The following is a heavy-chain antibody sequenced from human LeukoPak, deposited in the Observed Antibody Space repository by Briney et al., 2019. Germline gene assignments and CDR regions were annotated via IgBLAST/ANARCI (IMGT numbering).Heavy chain of an antibody. CDR2: INPNSGGT. Sequence: ASVKVSCKASGYTFTGYYMHWVRQAPGQGLEWMGWINPNSGGTNYAQKFQGRVTMTRDTSISTAYMEQSRLRSDDTAVYYCARGIAAAGNFDYWGQGTLVTVSS. J-gene: IGHJ4*02. D-gene: IGHD6-13*01. CDR3: ARGIAAAGNFDY. V-gene: IGHV1-2*02. CDR1: GYTFTGYY.